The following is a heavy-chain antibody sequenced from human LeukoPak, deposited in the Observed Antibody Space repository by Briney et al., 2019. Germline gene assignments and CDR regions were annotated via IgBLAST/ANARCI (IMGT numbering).Heavy chain of an antibody. Sequence: PGGSLRLSCAASGFTFDDYAMHWVRQAPGKGLEWVSGISWNSGSIGYADSVKGRFTISRDNAKNSLYLQMNSLRAEDMALYYCAPPPRRVEVVTALSPIDYWGQGTLVTVSS. CDR2: ISWNSGSI. CDR3: APPPRRVEVVTALSPIDY. CDR1: GFTFDDYA. D-gene: IGHD2-21*02. J-gene: IGHJ4*02. V-gene: IGHV3-9*03.